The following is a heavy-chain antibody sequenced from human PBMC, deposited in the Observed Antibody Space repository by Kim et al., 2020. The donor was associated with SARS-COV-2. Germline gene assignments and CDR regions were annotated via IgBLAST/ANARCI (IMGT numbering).Heavy chain of an antibody. CDR3: ARGTPYSSSFDP. CDR1: GYTFTSYD. D-gene: IGHD6-13*01. CDR2: MNPNSGNT. J-gene: IGHJ5*02. Sequence: ASVKVSCKASGYTFTSYDINWVRQATGQGLEWMGWMNPNSGNTGYAQKFQGRVTMTRNTSISTAYMELSSLRSEDTAVYYCARGTPYSSSFDPWGQGTLVTVSS. V-gene: IGHV1-8*01.